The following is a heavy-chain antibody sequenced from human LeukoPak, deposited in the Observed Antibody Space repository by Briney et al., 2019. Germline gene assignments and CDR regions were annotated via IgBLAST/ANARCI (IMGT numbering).Heavy chain of an antibody. CDR3: ARWIAAAGYNWFDP. CDR1: GGTFSSHA. V-gene: IGHV1-69*05. J-gene: IGHJ5*02. Sequence: ASVKVSCKASGGTFSSHAISWVRQAPGQGLEWMGGIIPIFGTANYAQKFQGRVTITTDESTSTAYMELSSLRSEDTAVYYCARWIAAAGYNWFDPWGQGTLATVSS. D-gene: IGHD6-13*01. CDR2: IIPIFGTA.